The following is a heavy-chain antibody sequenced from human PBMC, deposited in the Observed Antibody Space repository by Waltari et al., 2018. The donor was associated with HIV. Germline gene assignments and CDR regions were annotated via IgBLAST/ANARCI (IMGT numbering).Heavy chain of an antibody. J-gene: IGHJ4*02. CDR1: GFTFGSYS. V-gene: IGHV3-21*01. CDR2: ISSSSSYI. Sequence: EVQLVESGGGLVKPGGSLRLSCAASGFTFGSYSMNWVGQAPGKGLEWVSSISSSSSYIYYADSVKGRFTISRDNAKNSLYLQMNSLRAEDTAVYYCARDSNTMVRAFDYWGQGTLVTVSS. D-gene: IGHD3-10*01. CDR3: ARDSNTMVRAFDY.